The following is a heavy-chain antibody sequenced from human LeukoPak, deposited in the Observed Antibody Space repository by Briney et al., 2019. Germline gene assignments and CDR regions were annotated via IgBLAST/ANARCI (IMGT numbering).Heavy chain of an antibody. CDR1: GYSFTSYW. CDR3: ARGPLISSRELRDYYYMDV. Sequence: GESLKISCKGSGYSFTSYWIGWVRQATGQGLEWMGWMNPNSGNTGYAQKFQGRVTITRNTSISTAYMELSSLRSEDTAVYYCARGPLISSRELRDYYYMDVWGKGTTVTVSS. J-gene: IGHJ6*03. CDR2: MNPNSGNT. D-gene: IGHD2-2*01. V-gene: IGHV1-8*03.